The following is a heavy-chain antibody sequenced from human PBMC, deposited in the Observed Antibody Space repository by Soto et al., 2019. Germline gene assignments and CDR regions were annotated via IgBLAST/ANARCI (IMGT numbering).Heavy chain of an antibody. V-gene: IGHV1-69*12. Sequence: QVQLVQSGAEVKKPGSSVKVSCKASGGTFSSYAISWVRQAPGQGLEWMGGIIPIFGTANYAQKFQGRVTITADESTSTAYMELSSRRSEDTAVYSCARERLAARPDYCYGMDVLGQGSTVTVSS. CDR2: IIPIFGTA. CDR3: ARERLAARPDYCYGMDV. CDR1: GGTFSSYA. J-gene: IGHJ6*02. D-gene: IGHD6-6*01.